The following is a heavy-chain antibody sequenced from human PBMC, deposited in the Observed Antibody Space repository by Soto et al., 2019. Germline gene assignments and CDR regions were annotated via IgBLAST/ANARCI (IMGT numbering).Heavy chain of an antibody. CDR1: GYTFTSYG. J-gene: IGHJ2*01. CDR2: ISAYNGNT. V-gene: IGHV1-18*01. Sequence: ASVKVSCKASGYTFTSYGISWVRQAPGQGLEWMGWISAYNGNTNYAQKLQGRVTMTTDTSTSKAYMELRSLRSDDTAVYYCARDELFFLWRGYHHNSPAFPTRRSSDL. D-gene: IGHD3-3*01. CDR3: ARDELFFLWRGYHHNSPAFPTRRSSDL.